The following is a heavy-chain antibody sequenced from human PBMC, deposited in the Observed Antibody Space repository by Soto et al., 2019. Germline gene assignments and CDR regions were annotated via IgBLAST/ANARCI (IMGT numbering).Heavy chain of an antibody. D-gene: IGHD3-10*01. J-gene: IGHJ4*02. CDR2: IIPNFGTA. CDR3: ARAGENSGSYYNGYYFDY. CDR1: GGTFSSYA. Sequence: QVQLVQSGAEVKKPGSSVKVSCKASGGTFSSYAISWVRQAPGQGLEWMGGIIPNFGTANYAQKFQGRVTITADESTSTAYMELSSLRSEDTAVYYCARAGENSGSYYNGYYFDYWGQGTLVTVSS. V-gene: IGHV1-69*01.